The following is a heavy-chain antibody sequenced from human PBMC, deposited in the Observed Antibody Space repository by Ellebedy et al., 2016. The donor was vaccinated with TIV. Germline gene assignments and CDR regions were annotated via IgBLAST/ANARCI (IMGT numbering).Heavy chain of an antibody. D-gene: IGHD1-26*01. J-gene: IGHJ4*02. V-gene: IGHV6-1*01. CDR3: ARDRPGDTTELDY. CDR1: GDSVSSSSAT. Sequence: MPSETLSLTCAISGDSVSSSSATWNWIRQSPSRGLEWLGRTYYRSKWKYDYAESVKSRLIITPDTSKNQFSLQLKSVTPEDTAVYFCARDRPGDTTELDYWGQGTLVTVSS. CDR2: TYYRSKWKY.